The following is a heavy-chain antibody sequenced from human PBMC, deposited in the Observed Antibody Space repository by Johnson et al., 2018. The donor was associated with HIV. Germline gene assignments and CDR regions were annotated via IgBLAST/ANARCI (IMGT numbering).Heavy chain of an antibody. CDR2: ISYDGTNK. Sequence: QVQLVESGGGVVQPGRSLRLSCAASGFTFSNYAMHWVRQTPGKGLEWVAVISYDGTNKYYADSVKGRFTISRDNSKNTLYLQMNSLRAEDTAVYYCAKDFYTSSWTNDAFDIWGQGTMVTVSS. V-gene: IGHV3-30*18. CDR3: AKDFYTSSWTNDAFDI. J-gene: IGHJ3*02. CDR1: GFTFSNYA. D-gene: IGHD6-13*01.